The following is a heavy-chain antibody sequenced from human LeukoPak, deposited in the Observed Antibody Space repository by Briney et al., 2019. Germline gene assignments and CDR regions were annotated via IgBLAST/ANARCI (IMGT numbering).Heavy chain of an antibody. Sequence: SETLSLTCAVSGDSFSSHYWTWIRQSPGTGLEWIGYISYIGRTNYNPSLKSRVTTSIDTSKNQFSLKLRSVTAADTAVYYCARDLVTVTKGFDIWGQGTMVSVSS. CDR2: ISYIGRT. CDR3: ARDLVTVTKGFDI. CDR1: GDSFSSHY. J-gene: IGHJ3*02. D-gene: IGHD4-17*01. V-gene: IGHV4-59*11.